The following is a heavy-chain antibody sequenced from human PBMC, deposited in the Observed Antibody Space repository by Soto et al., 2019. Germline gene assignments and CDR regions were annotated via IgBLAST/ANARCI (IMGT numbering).Heavy chain of an antibody. V-gene: IGHV1-69*12. CDR2: IIPIFGTA. D-gene: IGHD3-10*01. J-gene: IGHJ4*02. CDR1: GGTFSSYA. Sequence: QVQLVQSGAEVKKPGSSVKVSCKASGGTFSSYAISWVRQAPGQGLEWMGGIIPIFGTANYAQKFQGRVTITADESTSTAYLGLSSLRSEDTAVYYCAGGEDGSGSYYFDYWGQGTLVTVSS. CDR3: AGGEDGSGSYYFDY.